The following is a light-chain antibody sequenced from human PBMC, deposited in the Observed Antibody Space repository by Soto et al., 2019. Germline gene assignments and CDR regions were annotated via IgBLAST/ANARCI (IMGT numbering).Light chain of an antibody. V-gene: IGKV1-9*01. CDR2: AAS. J-gene: IGKJ3*01. CDR1: QGVCRY. Sequence: DIQLTQSPSFLSASVGDRGTITWRASQGVCRYLAWYQQKPGKAPNLLIYAASTLRSGVPSRFSGSGSETEFTLTISSLQPEDFATYYCQQLNSYVFAFGPGTKVDIK. CDR3: QQLNSYVFA.